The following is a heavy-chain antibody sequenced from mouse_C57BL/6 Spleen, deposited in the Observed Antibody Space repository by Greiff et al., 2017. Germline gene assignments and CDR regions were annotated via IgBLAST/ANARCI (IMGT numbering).Heavy chain of an antibody. CDR3: ARSRELGWYFEV. CDR1: GYTFTSYW. CDR2: IHPNSGST. J-gene: IGHJ1*03. Sequence: VQLQQPGAELVKPGASVKLSCKASGYTFTSYWMHWVKQRPGQGLEWIGMIHPNSGSTNYNEKFKSKATLTVDKSSSTAYMQLSSLTSEDSAVYYCARSRELGWYFEVWGTGTTVTVSS. V-gene: IGHV1-64*01.